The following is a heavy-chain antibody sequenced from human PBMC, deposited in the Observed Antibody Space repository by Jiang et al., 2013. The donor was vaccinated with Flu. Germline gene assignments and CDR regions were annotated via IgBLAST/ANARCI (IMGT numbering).Heavy chain of an antibody. CDR3: AKVPAPTFYGMDV. J-gene: IGHJ6*02. CDR1: GGSISSSSYY. D-gene: IGHD2-2*01. Sequence: GLVKPSETLSLTCTVSGGSISSSSYYWGWIRQPPGKGLEWVGSFFYSGSTYYNPSLQSRVTISVDRSKNQFSLKLSSVTAADTAVYFCAKVPAPTFYGMDVWGQGTTVTVSS. V-gene: IGHV4-39*01. CDR2: FFYSGST.